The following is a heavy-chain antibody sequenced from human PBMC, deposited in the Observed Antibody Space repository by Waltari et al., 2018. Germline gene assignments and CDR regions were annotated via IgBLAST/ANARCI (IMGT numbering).Heavy chain of an antibody. CDR1: GGSISSGSYS. Sequence: QVQLQESGPGLVKPSQTLSLTCTVSGGSISSGSYSWSWIRQPAGKGLEWIGYIYTSGSTNYNPSLKSRVTISVDTSKNQFSLKLSSVTAADTAVYYCARDRPYSSGWYYFDYWGQGTLVTVSS. J-gene: IGHJ4*02. CDR3: ARDRPYSSGWYYFDY. D-gene: IGHD6-19*01. CDR2: IYTSGST. V-gene: IGHV4-61*09.